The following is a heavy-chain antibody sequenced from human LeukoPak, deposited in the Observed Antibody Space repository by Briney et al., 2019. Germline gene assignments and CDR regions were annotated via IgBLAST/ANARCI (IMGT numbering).Heavy chain of an antibody. D-gene: IGHD2-2*01. CDR2: IYHSGST. V-gene: IGHV4-38-2*01. Sequence: SETLSLTCAVSGYSISSGYYWGWIRQPPGKGLEWIGSIYHSGSTNYNPSLKSRVTISVDTSKNQFSLKLSSVTAADTAVYYCARLDSTSWIPSDYWGQGTLVTVSS. CDR1: GYSISSGYY. J-gene: IGHJ4*02. CDR3: ARLDSTSWIPSDY.